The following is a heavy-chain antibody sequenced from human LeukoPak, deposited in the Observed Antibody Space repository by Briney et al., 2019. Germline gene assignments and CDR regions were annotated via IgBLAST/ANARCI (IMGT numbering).Heavy chain of an antibody. Sequence: GGSLRLSCAASGFTFSSYGMHRVRQAPGKGLEWVAFIRYDGSNKYYADSVKGRFTISRDNSKNTLYLQMNSLRAEDTAVYYCAKDLRDAFDIWGQGTMVTVSS. CDR3: AKDLRDAFDI. CDR2: IRYDGSNK. J-gene: IGHJ3*02. D-gene: IGHD4-17*01. CDR1: GFTFSSYG. V-gene: IGHV3-30*02.